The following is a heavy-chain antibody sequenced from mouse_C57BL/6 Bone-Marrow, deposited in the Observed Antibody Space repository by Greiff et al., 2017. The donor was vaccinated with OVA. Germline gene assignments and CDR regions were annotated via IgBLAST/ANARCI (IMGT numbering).Heavy chain of an antibody. CDR3: ARLYYYGSSWDAMDY. Sequence: QVQLQQPGAELVKPGASVKMSCKASGYTFTSYWLTWVKQRPGQGLEWIGDIYPGSGSTNYNEKFKGKATLTVDTSSSTAYMQLSSLTSEDSAVYYCARLYYYGSSWDAMDYWGQGTSVTVSS. V-gene: IGHV1-55*01. J-gene: IGHJ4*01. D-gene: IGHD1-1*01. CDR1: GYTFTSYW. CDR2: IYPGSGST.